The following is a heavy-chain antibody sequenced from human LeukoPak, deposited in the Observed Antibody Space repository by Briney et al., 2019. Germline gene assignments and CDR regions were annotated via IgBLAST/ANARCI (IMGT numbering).Heavy chain of an antibody. V-gene: IGHV3-53*04. J-gene: IGHJ6*02. CDR1: GFTVSSNY. CDR3: ARDRKEPRAYGMDV. Sequence: GGSLRLSCAASGFTVSSNYMSWVRQAPGKGLEWVSVIYSGGSTYYADSVKGRFTISRHNSKNTLYLQMYSLRAEDTAVYYCARDRKEPRAYGMDVWGQGTTVTVSS. D-gene: IGHD1-14*01. CDR2: IYSGGST.